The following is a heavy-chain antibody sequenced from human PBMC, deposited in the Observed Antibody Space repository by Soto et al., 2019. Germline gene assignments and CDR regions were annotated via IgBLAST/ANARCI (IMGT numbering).Heavy chain of an antibody. CDR2: IYLGDSES. CDR1: GYSFSSHW. CDR3: ARLMGAATGPDY. J-gene: IGHJ4*02. D-gene: IGHD6-13*01. Sequence: PGESLKISCQGSGYSFSSHWIGWVRQMPGKGLEWMGIIYLGDSESRYSPSFQGQVTMSADKSISTAYLQWSSLKASDTAMYYCARLMGAATGPDYWGQGTLVTVSS. V-gene: IGHV5-51*01.